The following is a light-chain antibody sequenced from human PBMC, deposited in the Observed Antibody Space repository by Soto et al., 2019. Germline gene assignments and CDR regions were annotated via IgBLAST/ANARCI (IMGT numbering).Light chain of an antibody. V-gene: IGKV1-5*03. CDR2: KAS. CDR3: QHYNSYSEA. CDR1: QTISSW. Sequence: DIQSAQSPSTVSASVGDTVTITCRASQTISSWLAWYQQKPGKAPKLLIYKASTLKSGVPSRFSGSGSGTEFTLTISSLQPDDFATYYCQHYNSYSEAFGQGTKV. J-gene: IGKJ1*01.